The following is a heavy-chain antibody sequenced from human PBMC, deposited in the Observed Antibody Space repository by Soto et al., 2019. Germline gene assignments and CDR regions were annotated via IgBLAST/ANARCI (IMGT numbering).Heavy chain of an antibody. J-gene: IGHJ4*02. Sequence: QVQLVQSGAEVKKPGASVKVSCKASGYTFTSYAVHWVRQAPGQRLEWMGWINAGNGHTKYSQKFQGRVTITRDTSASTEYMELISLRLEDTAVEYCARDWGYGFWSGYYTGGGCVDYWGQGTLVTVSS. D-gene: IGHD3-3*01. CDR2: INAGNGHT. V-gene: IGHV1-3*01. CDR1: GYTFTSYA. CDR3: ARDWGYGFWSGYYTGGGCVDY.